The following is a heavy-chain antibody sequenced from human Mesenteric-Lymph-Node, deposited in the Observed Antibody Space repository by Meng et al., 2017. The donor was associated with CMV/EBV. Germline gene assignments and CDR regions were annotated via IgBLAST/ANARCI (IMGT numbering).Heavy chain of an antibody. CDR2: ITGSGDST. Sequence: GESLKISCATSGFTFRNAWMSWVRLAPGKGLEWVSAITGSGDSTYYADSVKGRFTVSRDNSKNTLYLQMNSLRAEDTAVYYCAKEGEGYSSGISCYQDYWGQRTLVTVSS. J-gene: IGHJ4*02. D-gene: IGHD2-2*01. V-gene: IGHV3-23*01. CDR1: GFTFRNAW. CDR3: AKEGEGYSSGISCYQDY.